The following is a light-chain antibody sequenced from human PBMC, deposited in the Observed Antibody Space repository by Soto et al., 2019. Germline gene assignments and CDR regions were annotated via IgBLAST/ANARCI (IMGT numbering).Light chain of an antibody. CDR1: QNVKNY. CDR3: QQYENLPPT. CDR2: DAS. V-gene: IGKV1-33*01. Sequence: DIQMTQSPSSLSASVGDRVTITCQASQNVKNYLNWYQQKPGKAPKLLIYDASNLERGVPSRFSGSGTGTEYTFTISSLQAEDNGTYYCQQYENLPPTFGGGTKE. J-gene: IGKJ4*01.